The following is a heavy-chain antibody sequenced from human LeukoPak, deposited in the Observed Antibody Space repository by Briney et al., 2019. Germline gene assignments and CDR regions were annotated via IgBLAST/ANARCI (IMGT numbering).Heavy chain of an antibody. Sequence: GGSLRLSCVASGFTFSTYAMNWVRQAPGKGLEWVAYFGSTGTIHYADSMRGRFTISRDNAEMSLFLQMNSLRVDDTAVYYCARSNGLRYFDRWGQGTLVTVSS. J-gene: IGHJ4*02. CDR1: GFTFSTYA. D-gene: IGHD4-11*01. CDR2: FGSTGTI. CDR3: ARSNGLRYFDR. V-gene: IGHV3-48*03.